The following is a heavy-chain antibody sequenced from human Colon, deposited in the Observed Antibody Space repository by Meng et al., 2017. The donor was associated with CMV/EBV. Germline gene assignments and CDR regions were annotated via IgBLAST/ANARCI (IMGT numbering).Heavy chain of an antibody. Sequence: SETLSLTCTVSGDPITNYYWSWIRQPPGKGLEWIGYIYYSGNTNYNPSLKSRVTISLDTSKNQFSLKLSSVTAADTAVYYCAREQIDYYDSSGYSSGYFDYWGQGTLVTVSS. D-gene: IGHD3-22*01. CDR1: GDPITNYY. CDR3: AREQIDYYDSSGYSSGYFDY. V-gene: IGHV4-59*01. J-gene: IGHJ4*02. CDR2: IYYSGNT.